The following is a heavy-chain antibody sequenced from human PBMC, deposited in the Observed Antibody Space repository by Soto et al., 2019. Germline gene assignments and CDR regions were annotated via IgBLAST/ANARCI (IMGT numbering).Heavy chain of an antibody. V-gene: IGHV4-61*01. D-gene: IGHD2-8*02. CDR1: GGSVSSDTHY. CDR2: IYSSGST. Sequence: SETLSLTCTVSGGSVSSDTHYWSWIRQPPGKRLEWIGFIYSSGSTNYNPSLKSRVTMSVDTSKNQFSLKLRSVIVADTAVYYCATSVGIAPTGEDGMDVWGQGTSVTVSS. CDR3: ATSVGIAPTGEDGMDV. J-gene: IGHJ6*02.